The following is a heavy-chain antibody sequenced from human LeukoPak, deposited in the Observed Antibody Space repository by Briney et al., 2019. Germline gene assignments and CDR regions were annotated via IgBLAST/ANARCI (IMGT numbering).Heavy chain of an antibody. CDR2: IIPILGIA. CDR3: ATEYSRSGVNWFDP. V-gene: IGHV1-69*04. J-gene: IGHJ5*02. D-gene: IGHD5-18*01. Sequence: SVKVSCKASGGTFSSYAISWVRQAPGQGLEWMGRIIPILGIANYAQKFQGRVTITADKSTSTAYMELSSLRSEDTAVYYCATEYSRSGVNWFDPWGQGTLVTVSS. CDR1: GGTFSSYA.